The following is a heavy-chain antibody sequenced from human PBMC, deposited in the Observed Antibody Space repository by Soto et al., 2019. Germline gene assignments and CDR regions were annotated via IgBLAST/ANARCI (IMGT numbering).Heavy chain of an antibody. J-gene: IGHJ6*03. V-gene: IGHV4-34*01. CDR3: ARVLGITTIPLYYYYYMDV. D-gene: IGHD3-22*01. CDR2: INHSGST. Sequence: QVHLQQWGAGLLKPSETLSLTCAVYGGSFSGYYWSWIRQPPGKGLEWIGEINHSGSTNYNPSLKRRVTISGDTSKNPFYLKLSSVTAEDTAVYYCARVLGITTIPLYYYYYMDVWGKGTTVTVSS. CDR1: GGSFSGYY.